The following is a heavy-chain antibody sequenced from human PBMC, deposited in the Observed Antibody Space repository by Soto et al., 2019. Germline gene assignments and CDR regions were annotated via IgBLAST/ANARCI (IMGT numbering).Heavy chain of an antibody. CDR3: ARATIGAIQNLDY. J-gene: IGHJ4*02. D-gene: IGHD1-26*01. CDR1: GFTFSSYA. CDR2: ISIRGGDE. Sequence: QVQLVESGGGVVQPGKSLRLSCAASGFTFSSYAMHWARQAPGKGLEWVTVISIRGGDEYYAESVRGRFTFSRDDSKNTLYLQMDSLRVEDTVVYFWARATIGAIQNLDYLCQRTLGTGSS. V-gene: IGHV3-30*03.